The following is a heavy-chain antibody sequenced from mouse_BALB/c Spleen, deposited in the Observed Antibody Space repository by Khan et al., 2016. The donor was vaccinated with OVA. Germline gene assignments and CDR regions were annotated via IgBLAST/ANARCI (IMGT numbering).Heavy chain of an antibody. D-gene: IGHD1-1*01. CDR2: IWAGGST. CDR1: GFSLTSYG. Sequence: VQLKESGPGLVAPSQSLSITCTVSGFSLTSYGVHWVRQPPGKGLEWLGVIWAGGSTNYNSALISRLSISKDNSKSQVFLKMNSLQTDDTAMYYCAGLYYYGSSFYAMDYWGQGTSVTVSS. CDR3: AGLYYYGSSFYAMDY. V-gene: IGHV2-9*02. J-gene: IGHJ4*01.